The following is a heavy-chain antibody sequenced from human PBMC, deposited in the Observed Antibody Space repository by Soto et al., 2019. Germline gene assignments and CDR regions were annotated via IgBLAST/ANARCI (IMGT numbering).Heavy chain of an antibody. D-gene: IGHD2-2*01. J-gene: IGHJ6*02. CDR1: GGSISSSNW. CDR3: ARGDIVVVPAAIADYYYYGMDV. V-gene: IGHV4-4*02. CDR2: IYHSGCT. Sequence: QVQLQESGPGLVKPSGTLSLTCAVSGGSISSSNWWSWVRQPPGKGLEWIGEIYHSGCTNYNPSLKSLVTISVDKSKNQFSLKLSSVTAADTAVYYCARGDIVVVPAAIADYYYYGMDVWGQGTTVTVSS.